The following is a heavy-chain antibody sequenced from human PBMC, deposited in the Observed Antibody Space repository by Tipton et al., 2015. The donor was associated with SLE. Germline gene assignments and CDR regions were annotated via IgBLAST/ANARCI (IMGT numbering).Heavy chain of an antibody. V-gene: IGHV4-61*02. CDR3: ARTVGFGRKGDYFES. CDR1: GGSISSGGYY. CDR2: IYRGGTT. D-gene: IGHD2-21*02. J-gene: IGHJ4*02. Sequence: TLSLTCTVSGGSISSGGYYWSWIRQPAGKGLQWIGRIYRGGTTTYNPSLKSRVAISVDKSKNQFSLKVSSVTAADTAHYYCARTVGFGRKGDYFESSGKGTLVTVSS.